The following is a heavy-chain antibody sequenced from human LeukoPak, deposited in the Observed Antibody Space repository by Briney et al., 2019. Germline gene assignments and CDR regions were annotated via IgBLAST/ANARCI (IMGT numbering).Heavy chain of an antibody. CDR1: GFTFSSYW. V-gene: IGHV3-48*01. Sequence: GGSLRLSCAASGFTFSSYWMTWVRQAPGKGLEWVSYINIDSITVNYADSVKGRFTISRDNAKNSLYLQMNSLRAEDTAVYYCSTAKFDNWGQGTLVTVSS. CDR2: INIDSITV. CDR3: STAKFDN. J-gene: IGHJ4*02.